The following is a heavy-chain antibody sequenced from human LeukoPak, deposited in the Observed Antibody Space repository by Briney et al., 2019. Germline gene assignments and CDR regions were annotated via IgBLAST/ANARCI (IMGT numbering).Heavy chain of an antibody. Sequence: GGSLRLSCAASGFTFSSYAMSWVRQAPGKGLEWVSAISGSGGSTYYADSVKGRFTISRDNSKNTLYLQMDSLRAEDTAVYYCAKDRRYYDSSGYSHTLDYWGQGTLVTVSS. V-gene: IGHV3-23*01. CDR2: ISGSGGST. D-gene: IGHD3-22*01. J-gene: IGHJ4*02. CDR1: GFTFSSYA. CDR3: AKDRRYYDSSGYSHTLDY.